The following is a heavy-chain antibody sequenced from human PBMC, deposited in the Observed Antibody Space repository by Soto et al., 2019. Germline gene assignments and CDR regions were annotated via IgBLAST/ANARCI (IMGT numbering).Heavy chain of an antibody. CDR2: IYYSGST. CDR1: GGSISSSSYY. Sequence: SETLSLTCTVSGGSISSSSYYWGWIRQPPGKGLEWIGSIYYSGSTYYNPSLKSRVTISVDTSKNQFSLKLSSVTAADTSVYYCARRGSGSYSDYWGQGTLVT. V-gene: IGHV4-39*01. J-gene: IGHJ4*02. CDR3: ARRGSGSYSDY. D-gene: IGHD3-10*01.